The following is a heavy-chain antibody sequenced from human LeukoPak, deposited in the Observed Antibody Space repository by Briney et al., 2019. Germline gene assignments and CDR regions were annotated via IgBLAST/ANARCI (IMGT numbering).Heavy chain of an antibody. V-gene: IGHV3-23*01. Sequence: GGSLRLSCAASGFTVSSYGMSWVRQAPGKGLEGVSGISGSSDSTDYADSVKGRFTISRDNSKNTVYLQMNSLRAEDTAVYYCANSVLGWGQGTLVTVSS. CDR2: ISGSSDST. J-gene: IGHJ4*02. D-gene: IGHD5/OR15-5a*01. CDR1: GFTVSSYG. CDR3: ANSVLG.